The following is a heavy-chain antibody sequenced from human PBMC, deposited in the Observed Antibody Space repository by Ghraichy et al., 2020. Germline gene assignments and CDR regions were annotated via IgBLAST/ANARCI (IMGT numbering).Heavy chain of an antibody. D-gene: IGHD5-12*01. Sequence: LSLTCAASGFTFSSYAMSWVRQAPGKGLEWVSAISGSGGSTYYADSVKGRFTISRDNSKNTLYLQMSSLRAEDTAVYYCVKWVRSPYYFDYWGQGTLVTVSS. V-gene: IGHV3-23*01. CDR3: VKWVRSPYYFDY. J-gene: IGHJ4*02. CDR2: ISGSGGST. CDR1: GFTFSSYA.